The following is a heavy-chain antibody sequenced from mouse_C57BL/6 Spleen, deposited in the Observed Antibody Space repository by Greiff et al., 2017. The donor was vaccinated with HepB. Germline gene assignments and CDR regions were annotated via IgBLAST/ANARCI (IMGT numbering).Heavy chain of an antibody. CDR1: GYTFPSYW. J-gene: IGHJ4*01. Sequence: QVQLQQSGAELAKPGASVKLSCKASGYTFPSYWMHWVKQRPGQGLEWIGYINPSSGYTKYNQKFKDKATLTADKSSSTAYMQLSSLTYEDSAVYYCERGDYGKGGYYAMDYWGQGTSVTVSS. V-gene: IGHV1-7*01. CDR2: INPSSGYT. CDR3: ERGDYGKGGYYAMDY. D-gene: IGHD2-1*01.